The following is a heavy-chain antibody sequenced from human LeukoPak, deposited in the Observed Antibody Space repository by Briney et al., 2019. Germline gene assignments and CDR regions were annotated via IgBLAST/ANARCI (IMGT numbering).Heavy chain of an antibody. D-gene: IGHD1-7*01. J-gene: IGHJ4*02. CDR1: GGSFSGYY. CDR3: ARDSTYITGTYDY. CDR2: INHSGTT. V-gene: IGHV4-34*01. Sequence: SETLSLTCAVYGGSFSGYYWSWIRQPPGKRLEWIGEINHSGTTYYNPSLKSRVTISVDTSKNQFSLKVRSVTAADTAVYYCARDSTYITGTYDYWGQGTLVTVSS.